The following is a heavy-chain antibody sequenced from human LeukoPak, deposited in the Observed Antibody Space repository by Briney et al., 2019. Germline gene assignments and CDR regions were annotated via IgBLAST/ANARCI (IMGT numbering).Heavy chain of an antibody. CDR1: GFTFSDYY. J-gene: IGHJ4*02. D-gene: IGHD5-18*01. CDR3: ARDLEGYSWAFDY. Sequence: GGSLRLSCAASGFTFSDYYMSWLRQAPGKGLEWVSYISSSGSTIYYADSVKGRFTISRDNAKNSLCLQMNSLRAEDTAVYYCARDLEGYSWAFDYWGQGTLVTVSS. V-gene: IGHV3-11*01. CDR2: ISSSGSTI.